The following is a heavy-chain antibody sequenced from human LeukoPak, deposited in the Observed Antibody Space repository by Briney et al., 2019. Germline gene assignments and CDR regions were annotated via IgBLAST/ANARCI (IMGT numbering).Heavy chain of an antibody. V-gene: IGHV3-21*01. D-gene: IGHD6-19*01. CDR1: GFTFSSYS. CDR2: ISSSSRDI. CDR3: ARDNGWGRYYFDS. Sequence: KPGGSLRLSCAASGFTFSSYSMKWVRQAPGKGLEWVSFISSSSRDIYYADSVKGRFTISRDNAKNSLYLQMNSLRVEDTAVYYCARDNGWGRYYFDSWGQGTLATVSS. J-gene: IGHJ4*02.